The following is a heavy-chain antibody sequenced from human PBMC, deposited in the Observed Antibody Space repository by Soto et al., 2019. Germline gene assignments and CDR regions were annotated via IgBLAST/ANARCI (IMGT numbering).Heavy chain of an antibody. CDR1: GFTFSSYW. CDR3: ARVSLVRGVITHTRYYYYYYGMDV. CDR2: INSDGSST. D-gene: IGHD3-10*01. J-gene: IGHJ6*02. V-gene: IGHV3-74*01. Sequence: PGGSLRLSCAASGFTFSSYWMHWVRQAPGKGLVWVSRINSDGSSTSYADSVKGRFTISRDNAKNTLYLQMNSLRAEDTAVYYCARVSLVRGVITHTRYYYYYYGMDVWGQGTTVTVSS.